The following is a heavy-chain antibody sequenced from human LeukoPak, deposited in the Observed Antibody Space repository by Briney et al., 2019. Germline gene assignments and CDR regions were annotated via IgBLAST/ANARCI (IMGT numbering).Heavy chain of an antibody. V-gene: IGHV3-48*02. CDR3: ARAAYSSGPDY. J-gene: IGHJ4*02. D-gene: IGHD6-25*01. CDR1: GFIFSGYS. Sequence: GGSLRLSCAASGFIFSGYSMNWVRQAPGKGLEWVSYLGPSSNAIHYADSVKGRFTISRDNAKNSLYLLMNGLRDEDTAVYYCARAAYSSGPDYWGQGTLVTGSS. CDR2: LGPSSNAI.